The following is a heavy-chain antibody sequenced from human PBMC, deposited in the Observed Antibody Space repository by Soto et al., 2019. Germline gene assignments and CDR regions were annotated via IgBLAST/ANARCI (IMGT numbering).Heavy chain of an antibody. J-gene: IGHJ6*01. CDR3: ARMKLRVAASLMYYYGMD. Sequence: WTWIRQSPGKGLEWIGYVFFTGYTNLNPSLKSRVAMSADTSKNQFSLRLSSVTAADTALYYCARMKLRVAASLMYYYGMD. D-gene: IGHD6-19*01. V-gene: IGHV4-59*01. CDR2: VFFTGYT.